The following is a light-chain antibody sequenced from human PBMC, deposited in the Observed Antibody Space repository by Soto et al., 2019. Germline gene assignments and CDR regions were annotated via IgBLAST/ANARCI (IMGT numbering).Light chain of an antibody. CDR1: SSDIGGHNA. CDR3: RSYVTGGSYV. J-gene: IGLJ1*01. CDR2: DVT. V-gene: IGLV2-14*01. Sequence: QSVLTQPASVSGSPGHSITISCTGTSSDIGGHNAVSWYQQYSGEAPRLLIYDVTSRAAGVSNRFSASKSGNTASLTISGLQAEDEADYYCRSYVTGGSYVLGSGTMVT.